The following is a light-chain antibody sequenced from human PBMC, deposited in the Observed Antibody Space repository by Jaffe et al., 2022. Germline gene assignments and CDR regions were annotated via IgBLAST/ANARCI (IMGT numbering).Light chain of an antibody. J-gene: IGKJ5*01. CDR2: GAS. V-gene: IGKV3-15*01. CDR1: QDVSTK. Sequence: EVVMTQFPASLSVSPGERVTLSCRASQDVSTKLAWYQQKPGQGPRLLIYGASTTAPDIPARFSGSGSGTDFTLTISSLQSEDSAIYYCQQYNNWPPITFGQGTRLEIK. CDR3: QQYNNWPPIT.